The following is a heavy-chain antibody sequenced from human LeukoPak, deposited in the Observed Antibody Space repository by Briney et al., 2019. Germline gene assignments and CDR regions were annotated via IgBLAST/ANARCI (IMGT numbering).Heavy chain of an antibody. D-gene: IGHD5-24*01. J-gene: IGHJ4*02. Sequence: PSETLSLTCTVSGGSISSSSYYWGWIRQPPGKGLEWIGSIYYSGSTYYNPSLKSRVTISVDTSKNQFSLKLSSVSAADTAVYYCAREMSGYNSFDYWGQGTLVTVSS. V-gene: IGHV4-39*07. CDR3: AREMSGYNSFDY. CDR1: GGSISSSSYY. CDR2: IYYSGST.